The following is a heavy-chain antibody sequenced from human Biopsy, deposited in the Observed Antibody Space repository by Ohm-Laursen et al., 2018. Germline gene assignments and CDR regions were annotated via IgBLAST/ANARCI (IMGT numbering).Heavy chain of an antibody. CDR3: ARTVDTVVVTPSDH. V-gene: IGHV1-18*01. J-gene: IGHJ4*02. CDR2: ISTYNGNT. CDR1: GYLFINYG. Sequence: SVKVSCKSSGYLFINYGISWVRQAPGQGLEWLGWISTYNGNTNYAQKFRGRVTMTTDKPTSTAYVELRSLRSDDTAVYYCARTVDTVVVTPSDHWGQGTLVTVSS. D-gene: IGHD5-18*01.